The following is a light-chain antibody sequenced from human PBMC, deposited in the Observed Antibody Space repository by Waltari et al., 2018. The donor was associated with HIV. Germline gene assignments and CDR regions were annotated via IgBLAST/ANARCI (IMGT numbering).Light chain of an antibody. J-gene: IGLJ3*02. CDR1: SGHSTYA. CDR3: QTWDSGIRV. V-gene: IGLV4-69*01. CDR2: VSNDGSH. Sequence: QVVLTQSPSASAFLGASVKLTCTLSSGHSTYAIAWHQQQPEKGPRYLMTVSNDGSHNKGDGIPDRFSGSSSGAERYLTISSLQSDDEADYYCQTWDSGIRVFGGGTRLTVL.